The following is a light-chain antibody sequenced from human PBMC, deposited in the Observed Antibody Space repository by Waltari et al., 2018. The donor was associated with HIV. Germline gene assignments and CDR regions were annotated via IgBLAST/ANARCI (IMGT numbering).Light chain of an antibody. J-gene: IGKJ5*01. CDR1: RSVLYSSNNKND. CDR3: QQYYRSPIT. Sequence: DIVLTQSPDSLAVSLGERATITCKSSRSVLYSSNNKNDLAWYQQKPGQPPNGASTRESGVPDRFSGSGSGTDFTLSISGLQAEDVAVYYCQQYYRSPITFGQGTRLEI. CDR2: GAS. V-gene: IGKV4-1*01.